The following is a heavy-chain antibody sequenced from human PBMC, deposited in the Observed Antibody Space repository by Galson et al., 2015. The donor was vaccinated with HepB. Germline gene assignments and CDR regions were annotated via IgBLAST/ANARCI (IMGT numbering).Heavy chain of an antibody. Sequence: SETLSLTCTVSGGSISSYYWSWIRQPPGKGLEWIGSIYYSGSTYYNPSLKSRVTISVDTSKNQFSLRLSSVPAADTAVYYCARGRIAAAGHRWFDPWGQGALVTVSS. J-gene: IGHJ5*02. D-gene: IGHD6-13*01. V-gene: IGHV4-59*05. CDR2: IYYSGST. CDR1: GGSISSYY. CDR3: ARGRIAAAGHRWFDP.